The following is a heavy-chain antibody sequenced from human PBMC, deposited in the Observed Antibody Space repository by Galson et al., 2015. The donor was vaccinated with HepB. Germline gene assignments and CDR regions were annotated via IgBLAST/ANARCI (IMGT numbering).Heavy chain of an antibody. CDR3: ARSWGCGDGYCDNFDY. CDR1: GFSFRYYW. J-gene: IGHJ4*02. Sequence: SLRLSCAASGFSFRYYWMSWVRQAPGKGLEWVANIKHDGSERYYVDSVKGRFTISRDNAKNSLYLQMNRLRAEDRAVYYCARSWGCGDGYCDNFDYWGQGTLVTVSS. D-gene: IGHD2-21*01. CDR2: IKHDGSER. V-gene: IGHV3-7*01.